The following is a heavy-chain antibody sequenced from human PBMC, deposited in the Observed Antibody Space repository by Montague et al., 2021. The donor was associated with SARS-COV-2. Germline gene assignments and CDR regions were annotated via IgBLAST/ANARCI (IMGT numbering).Heavy chain of an antibody. CDR2: IYSDGKI. Sequence: SLRLSCAASGVTVSTNYMSWVRQAPGKGLEWVSVIYSDGKIYYADSVTGRFSISRHESDNTLCLQMNGLRREDTAVYYCARGVVPGFCDSWGQGALVTVSS. D-gene: IGHD2-21*01. V-gene: IGHV3-53*04. CDR3: ARGVVPGFCDS. CDR1: GVTVSTNY. J-gene: IGHJ4*02.